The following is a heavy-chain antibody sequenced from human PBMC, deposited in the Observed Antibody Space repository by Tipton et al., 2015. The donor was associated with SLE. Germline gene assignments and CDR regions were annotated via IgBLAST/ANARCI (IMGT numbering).Heavy chain of an antibody. CDR2: ISDTGNSR. D-gene: IGHD3-16*02. CDR3: AKDAVWDDYIWRNYRAWFDY. Sequence: SLRLSCAASGFTFSNFGMHWVRQAPGKGLEWGSYISDTGNSRSYANSVKGLFTISRDNSKNTLFLQMNSLRAEDTAVYYCAKDAVWDDYIWRNYRAWFDYWGQGTLVTVSS. J-gene: IGHJ4*02. CDR1: GFTFSNFG. V-gene: IGHV3-48*01.